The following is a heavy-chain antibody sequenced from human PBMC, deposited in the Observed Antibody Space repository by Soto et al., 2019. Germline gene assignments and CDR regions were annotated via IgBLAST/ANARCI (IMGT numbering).Heavy chain of an antibody. CDR1: GGSISSGGYY. CDR2: IYYSGST. Sequence: QVQLQESGPGLVKPSQTLSLTCTVSGGSISSGGYYWSWIRQHPGKGLEWIGYIYYSGSTYYNPSLQSRVTISVDTSKNQFSLKLSSVTAADTAVYYCARVNAVLRPYYFDYWGQGTLVTVSS. J-gene: IGHJ4*02. CDR3: ARVNAVLRPYYFDY. V-gene: IGHV4-31*03.